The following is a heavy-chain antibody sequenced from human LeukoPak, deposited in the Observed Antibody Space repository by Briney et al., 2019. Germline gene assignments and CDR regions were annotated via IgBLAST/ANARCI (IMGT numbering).Heavy chain of an antibody. V-gene: IGHV3-23*01. J-gene: IGHJ4*02. CDR3: AKFRLLGSEMRFDY. D-gene: IGHD2/OR15-2a*01. CDR2: ISGSGGST. CDR1: GFTFSSYA. Sequence: GGSLRRSCAASGFTFSSYAMSWVRQAPGKWLEWVSAISGSGGSTYYADSVKGRFTISRDNSKNTLYLQMNSLRAEDTAVYYCAKFRLLGSEMRFDYWGQGTLVTVSS.